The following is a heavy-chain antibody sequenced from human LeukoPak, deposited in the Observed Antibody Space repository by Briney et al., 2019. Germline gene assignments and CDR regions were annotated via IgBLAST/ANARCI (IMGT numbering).Heavy chain of an antibody. J-gene: IGHJ4*02. D-gene: IGHD3-22*01. CDR2: IYYSGST. CDR3: ARSPYYYDSSGYPHPFDY. CDR1: GGSISSGGYY. Sequence: SETLSLTCTVSGGSISSGGYYWSWIRQHPGKGLEWIGYIYYSGSTYYNPSPKSRVTISVDTSKNQFSLKLSSVTAADTAVYYCARSPYYYDSSGYPHPFDYWGQGTLVTVSS. V-gene: IGHV4-31*03.